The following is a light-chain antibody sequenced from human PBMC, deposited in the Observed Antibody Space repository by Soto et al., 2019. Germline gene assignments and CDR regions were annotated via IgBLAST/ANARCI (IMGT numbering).Light chain of an antibody. J-gene: IGKJ4*01. CDR2: AAS. Sequence: DIQMTQSPSSLSASVGDRVTITCRASQSISSYLNWYQQKPGKAPKLLIYAASSLQSGVPSRFSGSGSGTDVTLTISSLQPEDFATYYCQPARFGGGTKVEIK. V-gene: IGKV1-39*01. CDR3: QPAR. CDR1: QSISSY.